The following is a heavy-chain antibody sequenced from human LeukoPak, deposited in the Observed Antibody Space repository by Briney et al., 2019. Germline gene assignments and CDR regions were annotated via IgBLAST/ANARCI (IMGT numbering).Heavy chain of an antibody. D-gene: IGHD6-13*01. CDR1: GFTFSSYA. V-gene: IGHV3-23*01. CDR2: ISGSGGST. CDR3: AKGRRVSRWFTGNDAFDI. Sequence: GGSLRLSCAASGFTFSSYAMSWVRQAPGKGLEWVSAISGSGGSTYYADSVKGRFTISRDNSKNTLYLQMNSLRAEDTAVYYCAKGRRVSRWFTGNDAFDIWGQGTIVTVSS. J-gene: IGHJ3*02.